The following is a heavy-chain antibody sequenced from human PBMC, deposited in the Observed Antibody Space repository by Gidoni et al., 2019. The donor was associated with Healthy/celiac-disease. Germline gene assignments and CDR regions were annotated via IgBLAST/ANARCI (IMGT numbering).Heavy chain of an antibody. J-gene: IGHJ6*02. CDR2: ISYDGSNK. CDR1: GFPFSSYA. V-gene: IGHV3-30*01. Sequence: QVQLVEPGGGAVQPGRSLRPSCATSGFPFSSYAMHWVRQAPGQGLEWVAVISYDGSNKDYADSVKGRFTISRGNSKNTVYLQMNSLRAEDTAVYYCARDEEVPSYYGMDVWGQGTTVTVSS. CDR3: ARDEEVPSYYGMDV.